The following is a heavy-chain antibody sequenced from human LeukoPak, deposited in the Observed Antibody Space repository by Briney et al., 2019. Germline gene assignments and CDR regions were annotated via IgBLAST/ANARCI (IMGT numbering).Heavy chain of an antibody. D-gene: IGHD6-19*01. J-gene: IGHJ4*02. CDR1: GFTFSSYA. CDR2: IRYDGRNK. V-gene: IGHV3-30*02. Sequence: PGGSLRLSCAASGFTFSSYAMHWVRQAPGKGLEWVAFIRYDGRNKYYADSVKGRFTISRDNAKNSLYLQMNSLRAEDTAVYYCASGIAVAGPYDYWGQGTLVTVSS. CDR3: ASGIAVAGPYDY.